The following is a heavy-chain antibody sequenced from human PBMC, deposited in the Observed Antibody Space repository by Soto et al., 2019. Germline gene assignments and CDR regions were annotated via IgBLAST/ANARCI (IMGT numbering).Heavy chain of an antibody. D-gene: IGHD3-16*01. CDR1: GYTFSGAG. J-gene: IGHJ3*02. CDR3: ARSVLLMITFRGEKVGAFDI. CDR2: ISAYNGNT. Sequence: GASVKRSCKGAGYTFSGAGSSWGRQAHGQGLEWMGWISAYNGNTNYAQKLQGRVTMTTDTSTSTAYMELRSLRSDDTAVYYCARSVLLMITFRGEKVGAFDIWGQGTMVTVSS. V-gene: IGHV1-18*01.